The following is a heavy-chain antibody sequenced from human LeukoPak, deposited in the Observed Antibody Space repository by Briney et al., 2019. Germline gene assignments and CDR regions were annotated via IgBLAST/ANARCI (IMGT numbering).Heavy chain of an antibody. CDR3: AKDTGWSSSPSYYFDY. D-gene: IGHD6-13*01. CDR2: ISWNSGNR. Sequence: PGRSLRLSCAASGFSIDDYAMHWVRQAPGKGLEWVSSISWNSGNRDYADSVKGRFTISRDNAKNTLHLQMDSLRPEDTAFYYCAKDTGWSSSPSYYFDYWGQGTLVTVSS. V-gene: IGHV3-9*01. CDR1: GFSIDDYA. J-gene: IGHJ4*02.